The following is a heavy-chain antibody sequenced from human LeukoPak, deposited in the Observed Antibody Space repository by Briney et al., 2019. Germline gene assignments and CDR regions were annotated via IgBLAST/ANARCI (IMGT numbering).Heavy chain of an antibody. J-gene: IGHJ6*03. D-gene: IGHD6-13*01. CDR1: NGSIGYYY. Sequence: SETLSLTCAVSNGSIGYYYWSWLRQPPGKGLEWIGYIYHTGGTNYYPSLKRRLTISLDMSRNQLSLRLTSVTAADTAVYYCARGGSSQGSTPKQYFYYMNVWGRGTTVSVSS. CDR2: IYHTGGT. CDR3: ARGGSSQGSTPKQYFYYMNV. V-gene: IGHV4-59*01.